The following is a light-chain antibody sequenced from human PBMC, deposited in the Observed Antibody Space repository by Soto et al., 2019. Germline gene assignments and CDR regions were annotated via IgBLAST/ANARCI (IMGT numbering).Light chain of an antibody. Sequence: QSVLTQPPSVSAAPGQRVTVSCSGSSSNIGAGHHVHWYQQLPGTAPKLLIYNNDNRPSGVPDRFSGSKSGTSASLAISGLQAEDEAEYYCQSYDTSLSDVLFGGGTKVTVL. CDR1: SSNIGAGHH. J-gene: IGLJ2*01. CDR3: QSYDTSLSDVL. V-gene: IGLV1-40*01. CDR2: NND.